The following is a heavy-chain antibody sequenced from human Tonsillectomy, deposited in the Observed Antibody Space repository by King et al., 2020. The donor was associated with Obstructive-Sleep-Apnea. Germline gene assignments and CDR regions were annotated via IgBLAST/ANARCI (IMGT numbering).Heavy chain of an antibody. D-gene: IGHD3-3*01. CDR2: FYYTGST. CDR3: ARYDFWSGHYYGMDV. J-gene: IGHJ6*02. V-gene: IGHV4-61*01. CDR1: GGSVSSGCYY. Sequence: QLQESGPGLVKPSETLSLTCTVSGGSVSSGCYYWSWIRQPPGKGLGWVGYFYYTGSTNYNPSLKGRVTISVDTSKNQFSLKLGSVTAADTAVDYCARYDFWSGHYYGMDVWGQGTTVTVSS.